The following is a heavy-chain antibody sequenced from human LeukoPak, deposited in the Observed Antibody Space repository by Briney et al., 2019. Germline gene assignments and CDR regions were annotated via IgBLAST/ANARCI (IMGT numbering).Heavy chain of an antibody. CDR3: AKDRSYYDSGGFRNFDY. CDR1: ALTFNSCG. D-gene: IGHD3-22*01. CDR2: IRNDGSNS. J-gene: IGHJ4*02. V-gene: IGHV3-30*02. Sequence: GGSLRLSCAASALTFNSCGMHWVRQAPGKGLEWVAFIRNDGSNSYYADSVKGRFTISRDNSKNTLYLQMNSLRPEDTAVYYCAKDRSYYDSGGFRNFDYWGQGTLVTVPS.